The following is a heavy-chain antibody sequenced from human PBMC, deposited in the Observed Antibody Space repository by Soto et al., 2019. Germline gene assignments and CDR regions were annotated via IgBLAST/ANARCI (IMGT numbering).Heavy chain of an antibody. CDR1: GGTFSSYA. J-gene: IGHJ4*02. V-gene: IGHV1-8*02. D-gene: IGHD3-3*01. CDR2: MNPNSGST. Sequence: ASVKVSCKASGGTFSSYAISWVRQATGQGLEWMGWMNPNSGSTGYAQKFQGRVTMTRNTSISTAYMELSSLRSEDTAVYYCAREKSGYYGYWGQGTLVTVSS. CDR3: AREKSGYYGY.